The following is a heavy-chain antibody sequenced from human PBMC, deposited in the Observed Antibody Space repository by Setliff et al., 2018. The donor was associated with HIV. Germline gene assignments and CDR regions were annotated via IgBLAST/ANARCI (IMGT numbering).Heavy chain of an antibody. CDR1: GFTFSSYA. J-gene: IGHJ6*03. D-gene: IGHD3-3*01. CDR2: IWDDGDNE. V-gene: IGHV3-33*08. Sequence: GGSLRLSCAASGFTFSSYAMSWVRQAPGKGLEWVAVIWDDGDNEYYPDSVKGRFTISRDNSKNTLYLQMNSLRVEDTAVYYCARDPGYGPFGVLTRKGPGYYYYYMDVWGKGTTVTVSS. CDR3: ARDPGYGPFGVLTRKGPGYYYYYMDV.